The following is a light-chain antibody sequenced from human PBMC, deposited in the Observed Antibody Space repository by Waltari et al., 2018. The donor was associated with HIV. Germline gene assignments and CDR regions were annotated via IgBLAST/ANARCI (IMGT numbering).Light chain of an antibody. CDR2: DVN. CDR3: CAYAAGHVSDV. V-gene: IGLV2-11*01. CDR1: TSDVGYYKY. J-gene: IGLJ1*01. Sequence: QSALTQPPSVSGSPGQSVTISCTGTTSDVGYYKYVSWYQQYPGKAPNLILFDVNQRPAGVPERFSGSKSGNTASLTISGLQTADEAAYFCCAYAAGHVSDVFVNGTAVAVL.